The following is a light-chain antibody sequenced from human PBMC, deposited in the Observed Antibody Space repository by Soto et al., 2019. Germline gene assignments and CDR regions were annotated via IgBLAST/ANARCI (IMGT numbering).Light chain of an antibody. Sequence: DIQMTQSPSSLSASVGDRVTITCRASQGIANYVAWYQQNPGKAPKLLIYAASSLQSGVPSRFSGSGSGTEFTLTISSLQPDDIATYYCQQCHRYLTFGQGTKVDI. CDR2: AAS. V-gene: IGKV1-16*01. J-gene: IGKJ1*01. CDR3: QQCHRYLT. CDR1: QGIANY.